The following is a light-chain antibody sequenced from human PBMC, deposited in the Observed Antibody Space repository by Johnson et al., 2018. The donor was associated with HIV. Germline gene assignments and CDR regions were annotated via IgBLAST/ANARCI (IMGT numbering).Light chain of an antibody. CDR3: GTWDSSLRNGF. Sequence: QSVLTQPPSVSAAPGQKVTISCSGSSSNIGNNYVSWYQQVPGTAPKLLIYENTNRPSGIPDRFSGSKSGTSATLGITGLQTGDEADYYCGTWDSSLRNGFFGTGTKVTVL. J-gene: IGLJ1*01. CDR2: ENT. V-gene: IGLV1-51*02. CDR1: SSNIGNNY.